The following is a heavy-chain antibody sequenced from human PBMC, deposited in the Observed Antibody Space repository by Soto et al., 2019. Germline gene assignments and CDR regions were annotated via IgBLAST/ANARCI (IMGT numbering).Heavy chain of an antibody. Sequence: GESLKSSCQVSGYRFSNYWIAWVRQVPGRVLELMGRIDPGDSYINYGPSFQGHVIISADKSSGTAYLQWSSLKASDTAIYYCARPADQWLVHGLDVWGQGTPVTVSS. D-gene: IGHD6-19*01. CDR3: ARPADQWLVHGLDV. CDR1: GYRFSNYW. CDR2: IDPGDSYI. V-gene: IGHV5-10-1*01. J-gene: IGHJ6*02.